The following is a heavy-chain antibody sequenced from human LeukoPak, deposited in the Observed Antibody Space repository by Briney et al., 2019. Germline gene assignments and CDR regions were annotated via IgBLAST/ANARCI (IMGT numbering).Heavy chain of an antibody. V-gene: IGHV1-2*06. CDR3: ARDHCSGARCYDFVDY. D-gene: IGHD2-15*01. J-gene: IGHJ4*02. Sequence: ASVKVSCKASGYTFTGYYMHWVRQARGQGLEWMGRINPNSGGTNYAQKFQGRVTMTRDTSISTAYMELSRLRSDDTAVYYCARDHCSGARCYDFVDYWGQGTLVTVSS. CDR1: GYTFTGYY. CDR2: INPNSGGT.